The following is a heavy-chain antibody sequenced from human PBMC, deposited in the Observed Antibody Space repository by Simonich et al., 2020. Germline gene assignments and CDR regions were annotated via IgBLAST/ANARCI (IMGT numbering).Heavy chain of an antibody. Sequence: QVQLVQSGAEVKKPGASVKVSCKASGYTFTSYDINWGRQATGQGLEWMGWMNPTSGNTGYAQKFQGRVTITRNTSISTAYMELSSLRAEDTAVYYWERGRGGMSRGYVDYWGQGTLVTVSS. V-gene: IGHV1-8*03. CDR1: GYTFTSYD. CDR2: MNPTSGNT. CDR3: ERGRGGMSRGYVDY. D-gene: IGHD2-15*01. J-gene: IGHJ4*02.